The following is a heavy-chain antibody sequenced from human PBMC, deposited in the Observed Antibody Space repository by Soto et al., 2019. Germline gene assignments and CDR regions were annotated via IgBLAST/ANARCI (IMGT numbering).Heavy chain of an antibody. Sequence: QVQLVQSGTELRKPGASVRVSCKTSGYAFTSYGINWVRQAPGQGLEWMGWISTYNGNTNYAQSLQGRVTLTTDTSTSTGYLELRSLRSDDTAVYFCAISPGHGDYVPSFDYWGQGSLVVVSS. CDR1: GYAFTSYG. CDR2: ISTYNGNT. CDR3: AISPGHGDYVPSFDY. D-gene: IGHD4-17*01. J-gene: IGHJ4*02. V-gene: IGHV1-18*01.